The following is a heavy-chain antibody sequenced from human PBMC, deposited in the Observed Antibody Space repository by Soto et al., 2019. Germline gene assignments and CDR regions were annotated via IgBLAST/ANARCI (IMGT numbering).Heavy chain of an antibody. Sequence: LCLRWTVAGGSSGGGSCYWSWIRQLPGKGLEWIGYSYYSGSTYYNPSLKSRVTISVDTSKNQFSLKLNSVTAADTAVYYCATRTDYYYGSGSLGGMDVWGQGTTVTVSS. CDR2: SYYSGST. CDR3: ATRTDYYYGSGSLGGMDV. J-gene: IGHJ6*02. D-gene: IGHD3-10*01. CDR1: GGSSGGGSCY. V-gene: IGHV4-31*02.